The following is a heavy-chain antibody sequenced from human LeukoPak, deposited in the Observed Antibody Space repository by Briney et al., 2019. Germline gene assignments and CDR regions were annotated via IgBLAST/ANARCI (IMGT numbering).Heavy chain of an antibody. CDR3: AREHIATSGNNWFDP. CDR2: ISYDGNK. Sequence: PGGSLRLSCAASGFIFSSYAMHWVRQAPGKGLEWVAVISYDGNKYYGDSVKGRFTISRDNSKNTLYLQMNILRAEDTAMYSCAREHIATSGNNWFDPWGQGTLVTVSS. J-gene: IGHJ5*02. CDR1: GFIFSSYA. D-gene: IGHD6-13*01. V-gene: IGHV3-30*04.